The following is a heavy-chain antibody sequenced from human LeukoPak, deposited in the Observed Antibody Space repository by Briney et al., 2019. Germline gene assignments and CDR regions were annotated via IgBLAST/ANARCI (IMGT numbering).Heavy chain of an antibody. V-gene: IGHV1-2*02. CDR3: ARLRADHFDY. CDR1: GFTFSTYG. Sequence: ASVKVSCKASGFTFSTYGISWVRQAPGQGLEWMGWINPNSGGTNYAQKFQGRVTMTRDTSISTAYMELSRLRSDDTAVYYCARLRADHFDYWGQGTLVTVSS. D-gene: IGHD5-12*01. J-gene: IGHJ4*02. CDR2: INPNSGGT.